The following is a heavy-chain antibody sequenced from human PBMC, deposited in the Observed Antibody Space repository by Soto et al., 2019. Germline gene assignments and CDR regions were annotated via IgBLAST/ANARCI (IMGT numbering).Heavy chain of an antibody. CDR1: GASISNTSYF. J-gene: IGHJ4*02. V-gene: IGHV4-39*02. CDR3: ASRYYHFSAGCRYYVSFYFDN. D-gene: IGHD3-9*01. CDR2: MFSTGSS. Sequence: SETLSLTCAVSGASISNTSYFWGWIRHPPGKGLEWVGKMFSTGSSTYNPSLKRRVTFSVDTSKNHFSLRLFSMTASDTAAYFCASRYYHFSAGCRYYVSFYFDNWGPGTLVTVSS.